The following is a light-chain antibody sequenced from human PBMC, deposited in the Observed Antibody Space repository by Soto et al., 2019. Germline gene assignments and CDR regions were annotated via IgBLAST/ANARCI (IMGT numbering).Light chain of an antibody. Sequence: DILMTQSPDSLAVYLGERATINCKSSQTVLYSSNNKNYLAWYQQKSGQPPKLLIYWASTRESGVPDRFSGSGSGTDFTLTISSLQAEDVALYYCQQYYTTPWTFGQGTKVEIK. J-gene: IGKJ1*01. CDR1: QTVLYSSNNKNY. V-gene: IGKV4-1*01. CDR2: WAS. CDR3: QQYYTTPWT.